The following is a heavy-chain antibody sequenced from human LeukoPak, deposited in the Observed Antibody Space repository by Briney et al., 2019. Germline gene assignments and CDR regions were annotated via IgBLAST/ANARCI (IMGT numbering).Heavy chain of an antibody. J-gene: IGHJ4*02. CDR2: ISWNSGSI. V-gene: IGHV3-9*01. D-gene: IGHD6-13*01. Sequence: PGGSLRLSCAASGFTFDDYAMPWVRQAPGKGLEWVSGISWNSGSIGYADSVKGRFTISRDNAKNSLYLQMNSLRAEDTALYYCAKDITYSSSSFDYWGQGTLVTVSS. CDR3: AKDITYSSSSFDY. CDR1: GFTFDDYA.